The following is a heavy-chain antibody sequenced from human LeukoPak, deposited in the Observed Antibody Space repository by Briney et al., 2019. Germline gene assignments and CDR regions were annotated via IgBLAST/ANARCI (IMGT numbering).Heavy chain of an antibody. CDR2: FDPEDGET. J-gene: IGHJ5*02. CDR1: GYTLTELS. V-gene: IGHV1-24*01. Sequence: ASVKVSCKVSGYTLTELSMHWVRQAPGKGLEWMGGFDPEDGETIYAQKFQGRVTMTEDTSTDTAYMELSSLISEDTAVYYCATQEGYCSGGSCYRNNWFDPWGQGTLVTVSS. D-gene: IGHD2-15*01. CDR3: ATQEGYCSGGSCYRNNWFDP.